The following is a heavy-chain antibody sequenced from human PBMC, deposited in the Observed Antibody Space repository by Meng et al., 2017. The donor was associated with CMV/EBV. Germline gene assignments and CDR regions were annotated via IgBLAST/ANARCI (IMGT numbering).Heavy chain of an antibody. Sequence: ISSSSYYWCWIRQPPGKGLEWIGSIYYSGSTYYNPSLQSRVTISVDTSKNQFSLKLSSVTAADTAVYYCASPPINYYDSSGYYFFDYWGQGTLVTVSS. J-gene: IGHJ4*02. CDR3: ASPPINYYDSSGYYFFDY. D-gene: IGHD3-22*01. CDR2: IYYSGST. CDR1: ISSSSYY. V-gene: IGHV4-39*01.